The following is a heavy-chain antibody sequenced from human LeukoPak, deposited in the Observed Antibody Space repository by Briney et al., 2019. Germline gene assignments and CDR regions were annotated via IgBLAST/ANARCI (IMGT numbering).Heavy chain of an antibody. D-gene: IGHD6-6*01. CDR1: GGTFSSYA. Sequence: SVNVSCKASGGTFSSYAISWVRQAPGQGLEWMGGIIPIFGTANYAQKFQGRVTITADESTSTAYMELSSLRSEDTAVYYCARFFEYSSSNWFDPWGQGTLVTVSS. CDR2: IIPIFGTA. J-gene: IGHJ5*02. CDR3: ARFFEYSSSNWFDP. V-gene: IGHV1-69*01.